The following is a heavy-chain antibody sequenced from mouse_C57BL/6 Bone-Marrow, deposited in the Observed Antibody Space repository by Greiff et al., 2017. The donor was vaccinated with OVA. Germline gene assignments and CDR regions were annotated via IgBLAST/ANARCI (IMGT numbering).Heavy chain of an antibody. D-gene: IGHD1-1*01. CDR2: INPDSSTI. Sequence: PASGIDFSRYWMSWVRRAPGKGLEWIGEINPDSSTINYAPSLKDKFIISRDNAKNTLYLQMSKVRSEDTALYYCARPSVVTPYWYFDVWGTGTTVTVSS. J-gene: IGHJ1*03. V-gene: IGHV4-1*01. CDR3: ARPSVVTPYWYFDV. CDR1: GIDFSRYW.